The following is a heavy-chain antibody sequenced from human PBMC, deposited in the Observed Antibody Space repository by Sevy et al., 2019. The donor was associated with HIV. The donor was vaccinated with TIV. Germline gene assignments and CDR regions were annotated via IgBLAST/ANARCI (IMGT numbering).Heavy chain of an antibody. J-gene: IGHJ4*02. CDR2: IYSGGST. V-gene: IGHV3-53*01. D-gene: IGHD2-15*01. Sequence: GGSLRLSCAASGFTVSSNYMSWVRQAPGKGLEWVSVIYSGGSTYYADSVKGRFPISRDNSKNTLYLQMNSLRAEDTAVYYCAREILGYCSGGSCYSHPSGFDYWGQGTLVTVSS. CDR1: GFTVSSNY. CDR3: AREILGYCSGGSCYSHPSGFDY.